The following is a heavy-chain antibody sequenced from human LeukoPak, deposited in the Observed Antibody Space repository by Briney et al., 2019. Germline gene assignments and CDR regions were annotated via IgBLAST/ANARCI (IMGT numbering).Heavy chain of an antibody. V-gene: IGHV4-59*08. D-gene: IGHD3-16*01. J-gene: IGHJ4*02. CDR3: ARRAVNSVMFDY. Sequence: SETLSLTCTVSGDSISTYHWSWIRQPPGKGLEWIGYIHYSGSTNYNPSLRSRVTISVDTSKNQFSLKLSSATAADTAVYFCARRAVNSVMFDYWGQRTLVTVSS. CDR2: IHYSGST. CDR1: GDSISTYH.